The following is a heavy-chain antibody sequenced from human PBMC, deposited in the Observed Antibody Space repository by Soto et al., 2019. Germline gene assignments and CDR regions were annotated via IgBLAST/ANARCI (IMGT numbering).Heavy chain of an antibody. CDR3: ARDRSITGTTHNWFDP. CDR2: INPNSGGT. V-gene: IGHV1-2*04. Sequence: ASVKVSCKASGYTFTGYYMHWVRQAPGQGLEWMGWINPNSGGTNYAQKFQGWVTMTRDTSISTAYMELSRLRSDDTAVYYCARDRSITGTTHNWFDPWGQGTLVTVSS. D-gene: IGHD1-7*01. J-gene: IGHJ5*02. CDR1: GYTFTGYY.